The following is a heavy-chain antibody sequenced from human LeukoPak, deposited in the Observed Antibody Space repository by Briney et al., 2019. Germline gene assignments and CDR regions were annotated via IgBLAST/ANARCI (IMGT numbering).Heavy chain of an antibody. Sequence: SETLSLTCTVSGGSISSYYWSWIRQPPGKGLEWIGYIYYSGSTNYNPSLKSRVTISVDTSKNQFSLKLSSVTAADTAVYYCARRTIFGLNWFDPWGQGTLVTVSS. CDR2: IYYSGST. CDR3: ARRTIFGLNWFDP. CDR1: GGSISSYY. V-gene: IGHV4-59*08. J-gene: IGHJ5*02. D-gene: IGHD3-3*01.